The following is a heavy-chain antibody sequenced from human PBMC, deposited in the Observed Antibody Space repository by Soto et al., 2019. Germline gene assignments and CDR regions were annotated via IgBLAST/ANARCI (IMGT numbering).Heavy chain of an antibody. CDR1: GFTFSSYA. J-gene: IGHJ5*02. D-gene: IGHD3-3*01. CDR3: ANARYYDFWSGRPNWFDP. Sequence: PGGSLRLSCAASGFTFSSYAMSWVRQAPGKGLEWVSAISGSGGSTYYADSVKGRFTISRDNSKNTLYLQMNSLRAEDTAVYYCANARYYDFWSGRPNWFDPWGQGTLVTVSS. CDR2: ISGSGGST. V-gene: IGHV3-23*01.